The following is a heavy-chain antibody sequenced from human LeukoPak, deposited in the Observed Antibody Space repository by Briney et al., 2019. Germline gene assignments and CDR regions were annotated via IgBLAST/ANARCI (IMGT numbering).Heavy chain of an antibody. J-gene: IGHJ3*02. CDR2: ISAYNGNT. D-gene: IGHD3-10*01. V-gene: IGHV1-18*01. CDR1: GYTFTSYG. CDR3: ARYGSGSYYNRAGAFDI. Sequence: GASVKVSCKASGYTFTSYGISWVRQAPGQGLEWMGWISAYNGNTNYAQKLQGRVTMTTDTSTSTAYMELRSLRSDDTAAYYCARYGSGSYYNRAGAFDIWGQGTMVTVSS.